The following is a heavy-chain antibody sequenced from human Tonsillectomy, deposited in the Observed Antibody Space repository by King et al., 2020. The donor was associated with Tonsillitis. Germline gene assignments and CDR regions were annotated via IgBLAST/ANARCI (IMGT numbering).Heavy chain of an antibody. D-gene: IGHD5-18*01. CDR1: GFTFDDYG. V-gene: IGHV3-20*04. CDR2: INWNGGST. CDR3: ARGGYSYGSNDAFDI. Sequence: VQLVQSGGGVVRPGGSLRLSCAASGFTFDDYGMSWVRQAPGKGLEWVSVINWNGGSTGYADSVKGRFTISRDNAKNSLYLQMNSLRAEDTALYYCARGGYSYGSNDAFDIWGQGTMVTVSS. J-gene: IGHJ3*02.